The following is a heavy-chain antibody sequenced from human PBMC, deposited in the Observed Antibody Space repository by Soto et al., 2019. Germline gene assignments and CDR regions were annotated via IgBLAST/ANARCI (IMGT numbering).Heavy chain of an antibody. CDR1: GFTVSNSY. D-gene: IGHD6-13*01. J-gene: IGHJ4*01. CDR2: IYSGGNT. CDR3: ARDGYSSNWNPH. Sequence: VQLVETGGGLIQPGGSLRLSCAASGFTVSNSYMSWVRQAPGKGLEWVSVIYSGGNTYYADSVRGRFTISRDNSKNTVNLKMNSLSAEDTAVYYCARDGYSSNWNPHRGHGTLVTVSS. V-gene: IGHV3-53*02.